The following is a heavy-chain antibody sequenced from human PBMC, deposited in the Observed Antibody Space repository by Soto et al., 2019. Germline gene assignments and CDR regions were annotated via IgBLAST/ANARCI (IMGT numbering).Heavy chain of an antibody. V-gene: IGHV1-69*06. CDR1: GGTFSSYV. Sequence: QVQLVQSGAEVKKPGSSVKVSCTASGGTFSSYVISWVRQAPGQRHEWMGGIIPMYGTVNYAQKFQGRVTISADKATNTSYLELSSLRSEDTAVYYCARGGALSTSWYWGDGLDSWGQGTQVTVSS. CDR3: ARGGALSTSWYWGDGLDS. D-gene: IGHD6-13*01. J-gene: IGHJ4*02. CDR2: IIPMYGTV.